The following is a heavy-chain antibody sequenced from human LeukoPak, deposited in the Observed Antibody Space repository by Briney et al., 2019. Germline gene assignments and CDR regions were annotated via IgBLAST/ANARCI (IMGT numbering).Heavy chain of an antibody. J-gene: IGHJ5*02. Sequence: SETLSLTCTVSGGSISSRSYYWGWIRQPPGKGLEWIGSIYYSGSTNYNPSLKSRVSISVDTSKNNFSLKLRSVTAADTAVYYCARDGDGFCSDGSCYSEPWGQGTLVTVSS. D-gene: IGHD2-15*01. CDR1: GGSISSRSYY. CDR3: ARDGDGFCSDGSCYSEP. CDR2: IYYSGST. V-gene: IGHV4-39*02.